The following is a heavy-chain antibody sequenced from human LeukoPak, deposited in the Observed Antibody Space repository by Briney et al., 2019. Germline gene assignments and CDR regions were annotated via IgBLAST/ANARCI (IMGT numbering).Heavy chain of an antibody. D-gene: IGHD6-13*01. CDR1: GFTFSNYG. V-gene: IGHV3-30*02. CDR2: VRHDESNK. Sequence: QPGGSLRLSCAASGFTFSNYGMHWVRQAPGKGLEWVAFVRHDESNKYYADSVKGRFTISRDNSKNTLYLQMNSLRAEDTAVYYCAREWRFIAAAGPYYYGMDVWGQGTTVTVSS. J-gene: IGHJ6*02. CDR3: AREWRFIAAAGPYYYGMDV.